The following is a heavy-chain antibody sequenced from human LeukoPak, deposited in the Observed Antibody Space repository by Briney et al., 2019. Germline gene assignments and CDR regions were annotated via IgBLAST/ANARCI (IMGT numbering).Heavy chain of an antibody. D-gene: IGHD5-24*01. CDR2: MYVRGTT. CDR1: GGSISSGGYY. V-gene: IGHV4-31*03. CDR3: ARDAWLQSSRAFDL. J-gene: IGHJ3*01. Sequence: SQTLSLTCTVSGGSISSGGYYWSWIRQYPGKGLEWIGNMYVRGTTYYNPSLKSRLSISVDTSKNQFPLNLRSVTAADTAVYYCARDAWLQSSRAFDLWGQGTMVTVSS.